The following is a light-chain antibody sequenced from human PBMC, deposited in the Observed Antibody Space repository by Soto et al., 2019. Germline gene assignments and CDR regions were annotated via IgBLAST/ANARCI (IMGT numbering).Light chain of an antibody. CDR3: QQRNVWPPVT. CDR1: PSVPNF. J-gene: IGKJ5*01. Sequence: EIVLTQSPATLSLSPGDRAPLSCRARPSVPNFLAWYPQKPGQAPRLLIYGAFNRATGIPARVSGSGSGTDFTLTISSLEPEDSALYYCQQRNVWPPVTFGLGTRLE. CDR2: GAF. V-gene: IGKV3-11*01.